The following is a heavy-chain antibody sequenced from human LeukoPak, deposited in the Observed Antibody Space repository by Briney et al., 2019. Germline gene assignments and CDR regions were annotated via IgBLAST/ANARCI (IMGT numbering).Heavy chain of an antibody. Sequence: ASMKVSCKASGYTFIDYWIHWVRQPPAQGLEGMGRIDLKTGAITSAQKFQGRVTMTRDTSISTTYMDLSGLGTDDTAVYYCARDSPHQRFDYWGQGTLVTVSS. J-gene: IGHJ4*02. CDR1: GYTFIDYW. V-gene: IGHV1-2*02. CDR3: ARDSPHQRFDY. CDR2: IDLKTGAI.